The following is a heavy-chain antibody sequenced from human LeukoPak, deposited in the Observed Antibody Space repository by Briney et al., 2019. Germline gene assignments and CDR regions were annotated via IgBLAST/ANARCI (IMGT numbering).Heavy chain of an antibody. Sequence: GGSLRLSCAASGFTFSSFAMSWVRQAPGKGLVWVSRINSDGSSRSYADSVRGRFTISRDNAKNTVYLQMNSLRPEDTAVYYCATVYFDYWGQGTLVTVSS. J-gene: IGHJ4*02. CDR2: INSDGSSR. CDR1: GFTFSSFA. CDR3: ATVYFDY. V-gene: IGHV3-74*01.